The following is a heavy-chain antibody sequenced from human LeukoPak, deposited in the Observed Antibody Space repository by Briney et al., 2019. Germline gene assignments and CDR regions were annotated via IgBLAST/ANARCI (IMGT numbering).Heavy chain of an antibody. CDR3: ARGRKGGSAL. J-gene: IGHJ4*02. D-gene: IGHD3-10*01. Sequence: SETLFLTCDVYGGSFSGFYWNWIRQPPGKGLEWIGEIDHSGSTNYSPSLKSRVTISVDRANNQFSLKLSSVTAADTAFYYCARGRKGGSALWGQGTLVTVSS. V-gene: IGHV4-34*01. CDR1: GGSFSGFY. CDR2: IDHSGST.